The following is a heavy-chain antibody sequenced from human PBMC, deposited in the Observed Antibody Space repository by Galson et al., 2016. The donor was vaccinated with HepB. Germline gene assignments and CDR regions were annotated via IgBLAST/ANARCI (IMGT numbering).Heavy chain of an antibody. D-gene: IGHD5-24*01. CDR2: IYLGDSDT. V-gene: IGHV5-51*01. Sequence: QSGAEVKKPGESLRISCKASGYSFSSFWIGWVRQMPGKGLEWMGIIYLGDSDTRDSPSFQGQVTISADRSINTAYLQWSSLKASDTAMYYCARLGGRDGYKWIFGAFDIWGRGTMVSVSS. CDR3: ARLGGRDGYKWIFGAFDI. J-gene: IGHJ3*02. CDR1: GYSFSSFW.